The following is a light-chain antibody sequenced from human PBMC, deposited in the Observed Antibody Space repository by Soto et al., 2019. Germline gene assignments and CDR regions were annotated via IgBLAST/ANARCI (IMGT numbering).Light chain of an antibody. CDR3: QVWDSSDNHVV. CDR2: DDS. CDR1: KLGSES. V-gene: IGLV3-21*02. J-gene: IGLJ3*02. Sequence: SYELTQPPSVSVAPGQTARITCGGSKLGSESVHWYRQKPGQAPVLVVYDDSDRPSGIPERFSGSNSGHTATLTINRVEAGDEADYYCQVWDSSDNHVVFGGGTKLPVL.